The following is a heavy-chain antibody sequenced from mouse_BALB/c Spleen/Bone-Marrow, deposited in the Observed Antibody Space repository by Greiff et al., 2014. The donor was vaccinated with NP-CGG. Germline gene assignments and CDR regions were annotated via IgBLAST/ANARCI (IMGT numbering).Heavy chain of an antibody. Sequence: EVQLQQSGPDLVKPSQSLSLTCTVTGYSITSYYSWHWIRQFPGNKLEWMDYIHYSGITVYNPSLKSRISITRDTSNNQFFLQLNSVTTEDTATYYCARFAGTPYTMDYWGQGTSVTVSS. CDR2: IHYSGIT. J-gene: IGHJ4*01. V-gene: IGHV3-1*02. CDR1: GYSITSYYS. CDR3: ARFAGTPYTMDY. D-gene: IGHD4-1*01.